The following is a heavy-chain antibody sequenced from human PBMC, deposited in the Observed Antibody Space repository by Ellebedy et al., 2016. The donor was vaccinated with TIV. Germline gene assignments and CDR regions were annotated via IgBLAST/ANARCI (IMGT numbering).Heavy chain of an antibody. CDR3: ARGLGPIGYCSSTSCYWDS. D-gene: IGHD2-2*01. CDR1: NYSISSGYY. Sequence: SETLSLTXTVSNYSISSGYYWGWIRQSPGKGLEWIGSMSNSGSTYYNPSLKSRVTISVDTSKNQFSLKLTSVTAADTAVYYSARGLGPIGYCSSTSCYWDSWGRGILVAVSS. CDR2: MSNSGST. J-gene: IGHJ4*02. V-gene: IGHV4-38-2*02.